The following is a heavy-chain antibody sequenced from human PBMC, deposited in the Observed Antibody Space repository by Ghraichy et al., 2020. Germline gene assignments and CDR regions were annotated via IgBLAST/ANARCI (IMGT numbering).Heavy chain of an antibody. Sequence: GESLNISCSASGFTFSTYSMNWVRQVPGKGLEWVSYITSSSSTIYYADSVKGRFTISRDNAKNSLYLQMNSLRDEDTAVYYCAREYSSSSGRAFDIWGQGTMVTVSS. D-gene: IGHD6-6*01. CDR2: ITSSSSTI. CDR3: AREYSSSSGRAFDI. V-gene: IGHV3-48*02. J-gene: IGHJ3*02. CDR1: GFTFSTYS.